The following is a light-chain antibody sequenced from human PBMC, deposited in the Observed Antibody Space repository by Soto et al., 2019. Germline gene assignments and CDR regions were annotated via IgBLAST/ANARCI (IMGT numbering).Light chain of an antibody. CDR1: ALPNQY. V-gene: IGLV3-25*03. CDR2: KDS. Sequence: SYELTQPPSVSVSPGQTARITCSGDALPNQYAYWYQQKPGQAPVLVIYKDSERPSGIPERFSGSSSGTTVTLTISGVQAEDEADYYCQSADSSGTYVVFGGGTKPTVL. J-gene: IGLJ2*01. CDR3: QSADSSGTYVV.